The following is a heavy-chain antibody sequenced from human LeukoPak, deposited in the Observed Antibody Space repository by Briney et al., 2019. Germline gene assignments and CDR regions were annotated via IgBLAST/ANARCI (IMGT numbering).Heavy chain of an antibody. V-gene: IGHV3-74*01. J-gene: IGHJ4*02. CDR3: ARGPNSNWSGLDF. CDR2: TSPTGTTT. CDR1: GFSISGNW. D-gene: IGHD6-6*01. Sequence: GGSLRFSCTASGFSISGNWMHWARPLPGKGLVWVSRTSPTGTTTSYADSVKGRFTVSRDNAKNTLYLQVNNLRAEDTAVYYCARGPNSNWSGLDFWGQGTLLTVSS.